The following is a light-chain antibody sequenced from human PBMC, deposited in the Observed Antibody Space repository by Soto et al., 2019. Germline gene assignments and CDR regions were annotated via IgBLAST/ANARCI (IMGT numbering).Light chain of an antibody. CDR2: KNN. J-gene: IGLJ1*01. CDR3: GTWDDSLNGFYV. V-gene: IGLV1-47*01. Sequence: QSVLTQPPSASGTPGQGVTISCSGSTSNIGSNYVYWYQQLPATAPKILIYKNNQRPSGVPDRFSGSKSGTSAALAISGLRSDDEADYFCGTWDDSLNGFYVFGTGTKLTVL. CDR1: TSNIGSNY.